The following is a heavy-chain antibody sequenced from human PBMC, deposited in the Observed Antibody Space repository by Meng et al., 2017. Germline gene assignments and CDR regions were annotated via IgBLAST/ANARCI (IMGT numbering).Heavy chain of an antibody. V-gene: IGHV4-31*03. CDR2: IYYSRST. CDR3: ARGDYDGLAY. Sequence: QVQLQESGPGLVKPSQTLSLTCTVSGGSINSDDYYCSWIRQHPGKGLEWVGFIYYSRSTYYNPSLKSRVSILVDTSNNQFSLKVTSVTAADTAVYYCARGDYDGLAYWGQGTLVTVSS. D-gene: IGHD4-17*01. CDR1: GGSINSDDYY. J-gene: IGHJ4*02.